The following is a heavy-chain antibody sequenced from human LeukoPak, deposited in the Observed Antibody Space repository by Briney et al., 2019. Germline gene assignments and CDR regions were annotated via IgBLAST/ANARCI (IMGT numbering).Heavy chain of an antibody. CDR1: GYTFTSYG. J-gene: IGHJ4*02. Sequence: ASVKVSCKASGYTFTSYGISWVRQAPGQGLEWMGWISAYNGNANYARKLQARVTMTTDTSTSTTTMELRSLRSDDTAVYYCAREHVGATGSGDYWGQGTLVTVSS. D-gene: IGHD1-26*01. CDR3: AREHVGATGSGDY. V-gene: IGHV1-18*01. CDR2: ISAYNGNA.